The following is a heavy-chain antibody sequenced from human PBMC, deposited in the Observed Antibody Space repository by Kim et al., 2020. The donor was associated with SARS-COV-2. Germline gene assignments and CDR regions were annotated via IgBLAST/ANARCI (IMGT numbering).Heavy chain of an antibody. CDR1: GFTFDDYA. V-gene: IGHV3-9*01. Sequence: GGSLRLSCAASGFTFDDYAMHWVRQAPGKGLEWVSGISWNSGSIGYADSVKGRFTISRDNAKNSLYLQMNSLRAEDTALYYCAKEGPLGYDILTAPYWDYWGQGTLVTVSS. CDR3: AKEGPLGYDILTAPYWDY. CDR2: ISWNSGSI. D-gene: IGHD3-9*01. J-gene: IGHJ4*02.